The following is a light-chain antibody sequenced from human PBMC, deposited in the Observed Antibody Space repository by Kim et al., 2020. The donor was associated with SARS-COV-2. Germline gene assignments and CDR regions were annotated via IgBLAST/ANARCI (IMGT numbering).Light chain of an antibody. J-gene: IGKJ2*01. CDR2: SVS. V-gene: IGKV1-39*01. CDR1: QNVTTY. CDR3: QQCYAPRDS. Sequence: DIRMTQSPSSLSASVGDRVTLTCRASQNVTTYLNWYQQRPGKAPNLLMFSVSTLQSGVPSRFSGTGSGIQFTLTIVNLQPEDFGTYCCQQCYAPRDSFGQGTKLEI.